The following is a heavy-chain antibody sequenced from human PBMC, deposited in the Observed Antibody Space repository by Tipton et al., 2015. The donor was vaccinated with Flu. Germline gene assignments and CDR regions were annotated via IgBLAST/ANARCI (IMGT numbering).Heavy chain of an antibody. Sequence: LTCTVSGGSISSYYWSWIRQPAGKGLEWIGRIYTSGSTNYNPSLKSRVTMSVDTSKNQFSLKLSSVTAADTAVYYCARVALYYGSGSYSPLGGMDVWGQGTTVTVSS. J-gene: IGHJ6*02. CDR1: GGSISSYY. CDR3: ARVALYYGSGSYSPLGGMDV. CDR2: IYTSGST. D-gene: IGHD3-10*01. V-gene: IGHV4-4*07.